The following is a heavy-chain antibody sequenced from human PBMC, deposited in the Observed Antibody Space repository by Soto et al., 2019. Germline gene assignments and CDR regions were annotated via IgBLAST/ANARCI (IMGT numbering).Heavy chain of an antibody. J-gene: IGHJ6*02. CDR2: ITHSGST. CDR1: GRSFSGYS. Sequence: PSETLSLTGAVYGRSFSGYSWSWIRQPPGKGLEWIGEITHSGSTNYNPSLKSRVTISVDTSKNQFSLKLSSVTAADTAVYYCARVVRGGYDFWSGTPGYYGMDVWRQGTTVTVSS. CDR3: ARVVRGGYDFWSGTPGYYGMDV. D-gene: IGHD3-3*01. V-gene: IGHV4-34*01.